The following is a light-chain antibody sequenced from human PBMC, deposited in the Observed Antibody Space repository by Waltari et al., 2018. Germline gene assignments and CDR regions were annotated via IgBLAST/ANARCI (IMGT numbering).Light chain of an antibody. Sequence: DIVMPQSPASLSVSLVDRAPLNCKSSQTVLDISQNTSFLAWYQQKPRQPPHLLIYWASTRQSGIPDRFSGSGSGTDFTLTISGLQAEDVAVYYCQQYYSSPSTFGQGTKLEI. CDR3: QQYYSSPST. V-gene: IGKV4-1*01. J-gene: IGKJ2*01. CDR2: WAS. CDR1: QTVLDISQNTSF.